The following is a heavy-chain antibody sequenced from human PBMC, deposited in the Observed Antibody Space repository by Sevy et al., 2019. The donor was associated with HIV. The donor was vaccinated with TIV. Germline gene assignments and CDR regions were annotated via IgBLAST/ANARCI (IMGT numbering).Heavy chain of an antibody. V-gene: IGHV1-69*04. CDR2: IIPILGIA. Sequence: ASVKVSCKASGGTFSSYAISWVRQAPGQGLEWMGRIIPILGIANYAQKFRGRVTITADKSTSTAYMELSSLRSEDTAVYYCARDRPPSYYYDSSGYYGPIDYWGQGTLVTVSS. D-gene: IGHD3-22*01. CDR1: GGTFSSYA. J-gene: IGHJ4*02. CDR3: ARDRPPSYYYDSSGYYGPIDY.